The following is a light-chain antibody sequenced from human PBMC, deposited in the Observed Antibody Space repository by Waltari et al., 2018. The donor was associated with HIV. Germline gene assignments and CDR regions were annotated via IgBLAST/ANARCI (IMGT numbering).Light chain of an antibody. V-gene: IGKV1-NL1*01. CDR3: QQYYGVPLT. Sequence: DIQMTQSPSSPSASIRDTVTIPCRASQDISNSVSWFQLQPGKAPKLLVHGAFILQRGVPSRFSGSGSGTDYTLTITGLQAEDFATYFCQQYYGVPLTFGGGTRVDI. J-gene: IGKJ4*01. CDR2: GAF. CDR1: QDISNS.